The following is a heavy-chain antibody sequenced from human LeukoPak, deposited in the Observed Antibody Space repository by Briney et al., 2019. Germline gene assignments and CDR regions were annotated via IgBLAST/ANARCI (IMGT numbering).Heavy chain of an antibody. D-gene: IGHD3-10*01. CDR2: INDSGGNT. CDR1: GFTFSSYA. V-gene: IGHV3-23*01. J-gene: IGHJ4*02. CDR3: AKTSAGIRGGYFDY. Sequence: GSLRLSCAASGFTFSSYAMSWVRQAPGKGPEWVSLINDSGGNTYYADSVKGRFTISRDNSKNTLFLQMSSLRAEDTAAYYCAKTSAGIRGGYFDYWGQGTLVTVSS.